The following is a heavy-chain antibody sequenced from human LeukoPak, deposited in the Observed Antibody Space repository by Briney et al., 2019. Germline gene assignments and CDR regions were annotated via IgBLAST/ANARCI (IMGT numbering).Heavy chain of an antibody. V-gene: IGHV3-23*01. D-gene: IGHD1-26*01. J-gene: IGHJ5*02. CDR3: ARDNSVGDNAWWFDP. Sequence: GGSLRLSCAASGITFSNAWMNWVRQTPGKGLEWVSAISGSGGSTYYADSVKGRFTISRDNSKNTLYLQMNSLRAEDTAVYYCARDNSVGDNAWWFDPWGQGTLVTVSS. CDR2: ISGSGGST. CDR1: GITFSNAW.